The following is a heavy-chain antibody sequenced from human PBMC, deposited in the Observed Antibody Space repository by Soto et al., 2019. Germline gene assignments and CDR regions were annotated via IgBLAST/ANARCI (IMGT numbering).Heavy chain of an antibody. V-gene: IGHV4-59*08. CDR2: IYYSGST. CDR3: ASSSGGNSNWFDP. J-gene: IGHJ5*02. CDR1: GGSISSYY. D-gene: IGHD2-15*01. Sequence: SEALSLTCTVSGGSISSYYWSWIRQPPGKGLEWIGYIYYSGSTNYNPSLKSPVTISVDSSKSQFSLMLISVTAADMAVYYCASSSGGNSNWFDPWGQGTLVTVSS.